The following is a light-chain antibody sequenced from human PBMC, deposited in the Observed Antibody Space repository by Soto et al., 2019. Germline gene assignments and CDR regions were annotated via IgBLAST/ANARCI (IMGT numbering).Light chain of an antibody. V-gene: IGKV3-11*01. CDR1: QSVSSY. J-gene: IGKJ4*01. Sequence: EIVLTQSPASLSLSPGERATVSYRASQSVSSYLAWYQQKRGQAPRLLIYDASNRATGIAARFSGSGSGTDITLTISSLEPEDFAVYYCQQRSNWPLTFGGGTKVEIK. CDR3: QQRSNWPLT. CDR2: DAS.